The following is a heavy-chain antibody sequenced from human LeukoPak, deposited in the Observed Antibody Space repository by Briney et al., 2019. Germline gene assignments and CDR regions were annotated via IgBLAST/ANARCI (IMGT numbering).Heavy chain of an antibody. D-gene: IGHD2-2*01. CDR1: GFTFSSYS. J-gene: IGHJ4*02. V-gene: IGHV3-21*01. CDR2: ISSSSSYI. CDR3: ANDIVVVPAASGY. Sequence: GGSLRLSCAASGFTFSSYSMNWVRQAPGKGPEWVSSISSSSSYIYYADSVKGRFTISRDNAKNSLYLQMNSLRAEDTAVYYCANDIVVVPAASGYWGQGTLATVSS.